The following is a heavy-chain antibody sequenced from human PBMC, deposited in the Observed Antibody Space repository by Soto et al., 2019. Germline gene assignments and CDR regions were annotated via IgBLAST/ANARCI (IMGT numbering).Heavy chain of an antibody. CDR3: ARDSSLRFRFDP. D-gene: IGHD3-3*01. Sequence: QVQLVQSGAEVKKPGSSVKVSCKASGGTFSSYAISWVRQAPGQGLEWMGGIIPIFGTANHAQKFQGRVTITADESTSTAYMELSSRRSEDPAVYYCARDSSLRFRFDPWGQGTLVTVSS. J-gene: IGHJ5*02. CDR1: GGTFSSYA. CDR2: IIPIFGTA. V-gene: IGHV1-69*01.